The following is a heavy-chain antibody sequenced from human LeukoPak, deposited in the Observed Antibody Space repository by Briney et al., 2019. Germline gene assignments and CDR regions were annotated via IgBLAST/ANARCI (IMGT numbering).Heavy chain of an antibody. CDR1: GFTFSSYG. Sequence: PGRSLRLSCAASGFTFSSYGMHWVRQAPGKGLEWVAVISYDGSNKYYADSVKGRFTISRDNSKNTLYLQMNSLRAEDTAVYYCAKDDGMAAAVSYYYYGMDVWGQGTTVTVSS. CDR3: AKDDGMAAAVSYYYYGMDV. CDR2: ISYDGSNK. J-gene: IGHJ6*02. V-gene: IGHV3-30*18. D-gene: IGHD6-13*01.